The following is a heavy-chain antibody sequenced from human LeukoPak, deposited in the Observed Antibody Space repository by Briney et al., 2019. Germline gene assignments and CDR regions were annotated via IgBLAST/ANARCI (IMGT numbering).Heavy chain of an antibody. J-gene: IGHJ4*02. CDR3: ARDTSSVTYED. V-gene: IGHV3-21*01. CDR1: GFTFSNYR. CDR2: IGSVGTYI. D-gene: IGHD1-26*01. Sequence: GGSLRLSCAASGFTFSNYRMNWVRQAPGKGLEWVSSIGSVGTYIYYADSGRGRFTISRDNAKNSLSLQMNSLRPDDTAVYYCARDTSSVTYEDWGQGTLVTVSS.